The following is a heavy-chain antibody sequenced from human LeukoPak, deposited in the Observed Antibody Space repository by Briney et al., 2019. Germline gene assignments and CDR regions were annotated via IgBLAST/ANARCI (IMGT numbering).Heavy chain of an antibody. CDR1: DSSFRSHD. CDR3: AKGPNFYSWRALDY. CDR2: IAADDAS. D-gene: IGHD3-3*01. V-gene: IGHV3-23*01. J-gene: IGHJ4*02. Sequence: PGGSLRLSCAASDSSFRSHDMSWVRQTSEKGLEWVSSIAADDASFYADSVRGRFTISRDKSQNIPYLQMKSLRADDTAIYYCAKGPNFYSWRALDYWGQGSLVTVSS.